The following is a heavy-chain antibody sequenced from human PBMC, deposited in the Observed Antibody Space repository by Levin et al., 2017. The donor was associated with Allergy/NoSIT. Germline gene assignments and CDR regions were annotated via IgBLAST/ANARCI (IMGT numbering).Heavy chain of an antibody. V-gene: IGHV3-33*01. CDR1: GFTFSSYG. J-gene: IGHJ4*02. CDR2: LWYDGSNK. D-gene: IGHD3-16*01. CDR3: VRGLGGNYEKYFDY. Sequence: PGGSLRLSCAASGFTFSSYGMHWVRQAPGKGLECVAGLWYDGSNKYYVDSVKGRFTISRDNSKNTLYLQMNSLRAEDTAVYYCVRGLGGNYEKYFDYWGQGTLVTVSS.